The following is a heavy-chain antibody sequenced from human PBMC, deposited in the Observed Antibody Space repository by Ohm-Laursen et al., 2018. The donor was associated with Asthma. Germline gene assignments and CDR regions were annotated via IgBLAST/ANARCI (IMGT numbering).Heavy chain of an antibody. J-gene: IGHJ4*02. CDR3: ARDVMEWYLPAFDF. Sequence: SLRLSCAASGFTFSSYGMHWVRQAPGKGLEWVAVISSDGSNQYYGDSVKGRFTISRDNSKNTLYLQMNSLRPDDTAVYYCARDVMEWYLPAFDFWGQGTLVTVSS. CDR1: GFTFSSYG. D-gene: IGHD3-3*01. V-gene: IGHV3-30*03. CDR2: ISSDGSNQ.